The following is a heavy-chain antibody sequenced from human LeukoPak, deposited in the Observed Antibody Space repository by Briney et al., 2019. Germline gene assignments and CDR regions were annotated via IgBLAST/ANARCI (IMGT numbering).Heavy chain of an antibody. CDR3: ARDVDTAMVIPI. CDR1: GFTFSSYS. J-gene: IGHJ3*02. Sequence: GGPVRLSCAASGFTFSSYSMNWVRQAPGKGLEWVSYISSSSSTIYYADSVKGRFTISRDNAKNSLYLQMNSLRAEDTAVYYCARDVDTAMVIPIWGQGTMVTVSS. V-gene: IGHV3-48*04. CDR2: ISSSSSTI. D-gene: IGHD5-18*01.